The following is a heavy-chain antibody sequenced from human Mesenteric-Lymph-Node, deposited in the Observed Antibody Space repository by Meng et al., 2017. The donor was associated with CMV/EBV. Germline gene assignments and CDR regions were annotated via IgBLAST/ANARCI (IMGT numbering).Heavy chain of an antibody. CDR2: IYYSGST. Sequence: SETLSLTCTVSGGSISSSSYYWAWIRQPPGQGLEWIGYIYYSGSTNYNPSLKSRVTISVDTSKNQFSLKLSSVTAADTAVYYCASEGYYDFWSGYYTSGGMDVWGQGTTVTVSS. D-gene: IGHD3-3*01. CDR3: ASEGYYDFWSGYYTSGGMDV. CDR1: GGSISSSSYY. J-gene: IGHJ6*02. V-gene: IGHV4-61*05.